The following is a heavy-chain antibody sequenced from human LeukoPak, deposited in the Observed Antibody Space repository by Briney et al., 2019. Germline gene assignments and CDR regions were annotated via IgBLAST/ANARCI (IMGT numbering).Heavy chain of an antibody. CDR2: IIPILGIA. CDR1: GGTFSSYA. CDR3: ARDLGYYDSSGYYKLGNWFDP. J-gene: IGHJ5*02. D-gene: IGHD3-22*01. Sequence: SVKVSCKASGGTFSSYAISWVRQAPGQGLEWMGGIIPILGIANYAQKFQGRVTITADKSTSTAYMELSSLRSEDTAVYYCARDLGYYDSSGYYKLGNWFDPWGQGTLVTVSS. V-gene: IGHV1-69*04.